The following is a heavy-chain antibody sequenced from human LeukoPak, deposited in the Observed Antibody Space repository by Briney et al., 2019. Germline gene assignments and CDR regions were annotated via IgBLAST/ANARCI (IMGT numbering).Heavy chain of an antibody. CDR1: GGTFSSYA. D-gene: IGHD2/OR15-2a*01. Sequence: SVKVSCKASGGTFSSYAISWVRQAPGQGLEWMGRITPIFGIANYAQKFQGRVTITADKSTSTAYMELSSLRSEDTAVYYCARDLITLDAFDICGQGTMVTVSS. V-gene: IGHV1-69*04. J-gene: IGHJ3*02. CDR3: ARDLITLDAFDI. CDR2: ITPIFGIA.